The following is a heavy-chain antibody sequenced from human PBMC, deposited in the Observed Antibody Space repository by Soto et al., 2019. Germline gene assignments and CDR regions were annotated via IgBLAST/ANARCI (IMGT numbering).Heavy chain of an antibody. V-gene: IGHV3-11*01. J-gene: IGHJ6*02. CDR2: ISGSGDTI. CDR1: GFTFSAHF. CDR3: ARDRQPSSYLGLDV. D-gene: IGHD6-6*01. Sequence: QVQLVESGGGLVYPGGSLRLSCEASGFTFSAHFMSWVRQAPGKGLEWISHISGSGDTIYYADSVRGRFTISRDNAKNSLYLQMNSLRAEDTAIYYCARDRQPSSYLGLDVWGQGTTVTVSS.